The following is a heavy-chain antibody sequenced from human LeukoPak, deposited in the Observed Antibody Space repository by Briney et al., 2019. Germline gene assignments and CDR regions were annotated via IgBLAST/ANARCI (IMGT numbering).Heavy chain of an antibody. CDR3: AKDFSGSYYLEYFDY. Sequence: PGGSLRLSCAASGFTFSSSGMHWVRQAPGKGLEWVSAISGSGGSTYYADSVKGRFTISRDNSKNTLYLQMNSLRAEDTAVYYCAKDFSGSYYLEYFDYWGQGTLVTVSS. D-gene: IGHD1-26*01. J-gene: IGHJ4*02. CDR2: ISGSGGST. V-gene: IGHV3-23*01. CDR1: GFTFSSSG.